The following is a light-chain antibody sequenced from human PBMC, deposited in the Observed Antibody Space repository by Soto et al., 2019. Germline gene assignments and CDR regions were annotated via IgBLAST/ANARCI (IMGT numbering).Light chain of an antibody. Sequence: EIVLTQSPGTLSLSPGERAPLXWRASQSVSNNYLAWYQQKPGQAPRLLIYGASNRATGIPDRFSGSGSGTDFTLTISRLEPEDFAVYYCQQYGSSGTFGQGTKVDIK. CDR2: GAS. V-gene: IGKV3-20*01. CDR3: QQYGSSGT. CDR1: QSVSNNY. J-gene: IGKJ1*01.